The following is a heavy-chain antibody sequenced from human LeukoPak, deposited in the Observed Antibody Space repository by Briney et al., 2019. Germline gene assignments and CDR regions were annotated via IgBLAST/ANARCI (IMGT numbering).Heavy chain of an antibody. CDR3: ARHSRSDSSKGQNVLLWFGSFDP. CDR1: GGSISSSSYY. CDR2: IYYSGST. J-gene: IGHJ5*02. Sequence: PSETLSLTCTVSGGSISSSSYYWGWIRQPPGKGLEWIGSIYYSGSTYYNPSLKSRVTISVDTSKNQFSLKLSSVTAADTAVYYCARHSRSDSSKGQNVLLWFGSFDPWGQGTLVTVSS. V-gene: IGHV4-39*01. D-gene: IGHD3-10*01.